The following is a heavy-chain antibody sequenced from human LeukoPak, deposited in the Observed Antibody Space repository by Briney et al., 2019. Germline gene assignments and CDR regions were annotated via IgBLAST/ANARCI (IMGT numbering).Heavy chain of an antibody. J-gene: IGHJ4*02. CDR1: GFTFSSYA. Sequence: GGSLRLSCGASGFTFSSYAMSWVRQAPGKGREGVSAISGSGGSTYYADSVKGRFTISRDNSKNTLYLQMNSLRAEDTAVYYCANNDGYSPFDYWGQGTLVTVSS. D-gene: IGHD5-24*01. CDR2: ISGSGGST. CDR3: ANNDGYSPFDY. V-gene: IGHV3-23*01.